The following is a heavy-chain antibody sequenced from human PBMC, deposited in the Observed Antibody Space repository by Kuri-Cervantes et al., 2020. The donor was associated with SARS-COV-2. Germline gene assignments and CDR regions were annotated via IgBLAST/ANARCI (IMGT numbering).Heavy chain of an antibody. CDR3: ARVVPAAINGMDV. CDR1: GYTFTSYY. V-gene: IGHV1-46*03. CDR2: INPSGGST. Sequence: ASVKVSCKVSGYTFTSYYMHWVRQAPGQGLEWMGIINPSGGSTIYAQKFQGRVTMTKDTSTSTVYMELSSLRSEDTAVYYCARVVPAAINGMDVWGQGTTVTVSS. J-gene: IGHJ6*02. D-gene: IGHD2-2*01.